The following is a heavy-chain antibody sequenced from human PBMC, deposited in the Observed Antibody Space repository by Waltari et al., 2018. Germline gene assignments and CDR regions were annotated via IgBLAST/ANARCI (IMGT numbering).Heavy chain of an antibody. D-gene: IGHD3-10*02. CDR2: IYTSGGP. CDR3: AGADYYGRVDY. J-gene: IGHJ4*02. Sequence: QVQLQESGPGLVKPSQTLTLTCTVSGGSISSGTSYWSWIRQPAGKGLEWIGRIYTSGGPNYNPSLKSRVTISIDTSKNQFALKLSSVTAADTAVYYCAGADYYGRVDYWGQGILVTVSS. V-gene: IGHV4-61*02. CDR1: GGSISSGTSY.